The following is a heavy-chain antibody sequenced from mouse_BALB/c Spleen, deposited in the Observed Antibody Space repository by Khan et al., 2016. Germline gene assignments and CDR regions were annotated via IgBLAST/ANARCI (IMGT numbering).Heavy chain of an antibody. V-gene: IGHV1S34*01. Sequence: LVKTGASVKISCKASGYSFTGYYMHWVKQSHGKSLEWIGYITSYNGATSYNQKFKGKATFTVDTSSSTAYMQLNSLTSEDSAVYDGASPYGSSYVGFAYWGQGTLVTASA. CDR2: ITSYNGAT. CDR3: ASPYGSSYVGFAY. J-gene: IGHJ3*01. D-gene: IGHD1-1*01. CDR1: GYSFTGYY.